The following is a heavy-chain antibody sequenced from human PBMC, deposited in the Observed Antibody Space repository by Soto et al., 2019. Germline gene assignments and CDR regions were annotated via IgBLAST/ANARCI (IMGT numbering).Heavy chain of an antibody. Sequence: DVQVVQSGGGLVQPGGSLKLSCAASGFAFNDSAMNWVRQASGKGLEWVARVRSKSNNYATAYPASVKGRFIVSRDDSMGTTSLQMNSLKPEDTAIYYCTNNFVWGQGVLVTVS. J-gene: IGHJ4*02. CDR1: GFAFNDSA. CDR3: TNNFV. V-gene: IGHV3-73*01. D-gene: IGHD2-15*01. CDR2: VRSKSNNYAT.